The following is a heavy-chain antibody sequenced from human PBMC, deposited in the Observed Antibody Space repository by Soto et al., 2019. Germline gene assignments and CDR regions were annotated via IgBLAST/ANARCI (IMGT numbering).Heavy chain of an antibody. CDR2: INVDGSSR. Sequence: ESGGGLVQPGGSLRLSCAASGFTFTSYWMTWVRQAPGKGLEWVANINVDGSSRYYVDSVKGRFTISRDNAGNSLYLQMNSLRDEDTAVYYCARGDWEGPWGQGTQVTVSS. J-gene: IGHJ5*02. D-gene: IGHD1-26*01. CDR1: GFTFTSYW. V-gene: IGHV3-7*03. CDR3: ARGDWEGP.